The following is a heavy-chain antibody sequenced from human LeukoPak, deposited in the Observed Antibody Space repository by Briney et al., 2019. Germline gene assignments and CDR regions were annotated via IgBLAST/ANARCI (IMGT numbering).Heavy chain of an antibody. CDR2: ITNSRGST. Sequence: TGGSLRHSCAASGFTFNNYAMTWVRQAPGKGLEWVSAITNSRGSTYYADSVKGRFTISRDNSKNTLFLQMNSLRADDTAVYYCAKISVTLTRDYWGQGTLVTVSS. CDR3: AKISVTLTRDY. D-gene: IGHD6-19*01. V-gene: IGHV3-23*01. J-gene: IGHJ4*02. CDR1: GFTFNNYA.